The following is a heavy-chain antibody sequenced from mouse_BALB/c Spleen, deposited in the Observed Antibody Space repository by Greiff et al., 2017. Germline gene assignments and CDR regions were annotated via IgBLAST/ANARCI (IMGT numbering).Heavy chain of an antibody. CDR3: TRDYGSGYGFAY. V-gene: IGHV1-69*02. D-gene: IGHD1-1*01. CDR2: IYPSDSYT. J-gene: IGHJ3*01. CDR1: GYTFTSYW. Sequence: QVQLQQPGAELVRPGASVKLSCKASGYTFTSYWINWVKQRPGQGLEWIGNIYPSDSYTNYNQKFKDKATLTVDKSSSTAYMQLSSPTAEDSAVYYCTRDYGSGYGFAYWGQGTLVTVSA.